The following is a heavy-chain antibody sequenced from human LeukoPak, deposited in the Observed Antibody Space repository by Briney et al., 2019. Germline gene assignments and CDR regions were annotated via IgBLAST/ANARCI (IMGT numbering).Heavy chain of an antibody. CDR1: GFIFDDYE. D-gene: IGHD3-22*01. CDR2: ISSSGTTD. CDR3: ARDQRAKKYFYDSSGSSAY. J-gene: IGHJ4*02. Sequence: GGSLRLSCAASGFIFDDYEMNWVRQAPGKGLEWVAFISSSGTTDYYADSVKGRFIISKDNAKKSLYLEMNRLRAEDTAVYYCARDQRAKKYFYDSSGSSAYWGQGTQVTVSP. V-gene: IGHV3-48*03.